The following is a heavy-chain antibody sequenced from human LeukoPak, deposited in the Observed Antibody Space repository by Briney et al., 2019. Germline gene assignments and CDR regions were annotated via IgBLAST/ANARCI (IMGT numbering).Heavy chain of an antibody. J-gene: IGHJ3*02. CDR2: IYHSGST. V-gene: IGHV4-38-2*02. Sequence: SETLSLTCTVSGYSISSGYYWGWIRQPPGKGLEWIGSIYHSGSTYYNPSLKSRVTISVDTSKNQFSLKLSSVTAADTAVYYCARVDCSGGSCLNDAFDIWGQGIMVTVSS. CDR1: GYSISSGYY. CDR3: ARVDCSGGSCLNDAFDI. D-gene: IGHD2-15*01.